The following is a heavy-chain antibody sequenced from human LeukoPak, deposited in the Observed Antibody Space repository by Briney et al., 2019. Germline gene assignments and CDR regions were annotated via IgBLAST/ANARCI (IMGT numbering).Heavy chain of an antibody. CDR2: ISYDGSNK. V-gene: IGHV3-30-3*01. CDR3: ARDREAFDI. CDR1: GFTFSDYY. Sequence: GGSLRLSCAASGFTFSDYYMSWIRQAPGKGLEWVAVISYDGSNKYYADSVKGRFTISRDNSKNTLYLQMNSLRAEDTAVYYCARDREAFDIWGQGTMVTVSS. J-gene: IGHJ3*02.